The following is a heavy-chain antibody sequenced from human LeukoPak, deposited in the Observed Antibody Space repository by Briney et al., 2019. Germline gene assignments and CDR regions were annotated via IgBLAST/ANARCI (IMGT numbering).Heavy chain of an antibody. Sequence: GGSLRLSCAASGFTFGSYSMTWVRQAPGKGLEWVAVIWYAESSTYYTDSVKGRFTISRDNSKKTVYLQMNSLRVEDTGVYYCARDGSFGRDVWGQGTTVTVSS. D-gene: IGHD6-19*01. CDR2: IWYAESST. V-gene: IGHV3-33*08. CDR1: GFTFGSYS. CDR3: ARDGSFGRDV. J-gene: IGHJ6*02.